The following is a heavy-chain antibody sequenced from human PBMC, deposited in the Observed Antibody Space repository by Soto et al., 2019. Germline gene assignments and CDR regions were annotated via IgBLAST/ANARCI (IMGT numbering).Heavy chain of an antibody. CDR2: TYYRSKWYN. Sequence: SQTLSLTCDISGDSVSTNTATWNWIRQSPSRGLEWLGRTYYRSKWYNDYAVSVKSRITISPDISNNQVSLHLNSVTAADTAVYYCARHETLHGDYDYWGQGTLVTVSS. V-gene: IGHV6-1*01. CDR1: GDSVSTNTAT. D-gene: IGHD4-17*01. J-gene: IGHJ4*02. CDR3: ARHETLHGDYDY.